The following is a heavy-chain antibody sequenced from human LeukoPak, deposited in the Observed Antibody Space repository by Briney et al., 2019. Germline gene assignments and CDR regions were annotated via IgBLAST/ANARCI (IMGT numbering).Heavy chain of an antibody. Sequence: GGSLRLSCAASGFTFSTYAMNWVRQAPGKRLEWVSSITGSGRDTYYAGSVRGRITISRDNSRNTLYLQMNSLRAEDTALYYCAKGSAQYYFDSWGQGTLVTVSS. D-gene: IGHD3-10*01. J-gene: IGHJ4*02. CDR2: ITGSGRDT. CDR1: GFTFSTYA. V-gene: IGHV3-23*01. CDR3: AKGSAQYYFDS.